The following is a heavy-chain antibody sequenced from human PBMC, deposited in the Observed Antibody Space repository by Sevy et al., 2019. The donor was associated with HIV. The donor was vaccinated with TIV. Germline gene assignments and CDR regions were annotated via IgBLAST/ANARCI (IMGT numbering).Heavy chain of an antibody. Sequence: ASVKVSCKTSGYTFTNNGISWLRQAPGQGLEWMGWISTYNGITNYEQKFQDRVTMTTDTSTTTVYLELRSLTFDDTAVYYCARDRAPVAAQGDFDFWGQGTLVTVSS. CDR1: GYTFTNNG. V-gene: IGHV1-18*01. CDR3: ARDRAPVAAQGDFDF. D-gene: IGHD6-19*01. J-gene: IGHJ4*02. CDR2: ISTYNGIT.